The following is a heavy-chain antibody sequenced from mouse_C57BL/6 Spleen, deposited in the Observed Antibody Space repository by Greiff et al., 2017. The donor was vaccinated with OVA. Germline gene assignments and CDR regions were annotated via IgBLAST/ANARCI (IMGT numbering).Heavy chain of an antibody. V-gene: IGHV2-2*01. Sequence: QVQLQQSGPGLVQPSQSLSITCTVSGFSLTSYGVHWVRQSPGKGLEWLGVIWSGGSTDDNAAFISRLSISKDNSKSQVFFKMNSLQADDTAIYYCARNEGKLGTGLDYWGQGTTLTVSS. J-gene: IGHJ2*01. CDR1: GFSLTSYG. CDR3: ARNEGKLGTGLDY. CDR2: IWSGGST. D-gene: IGHD4-1*01.